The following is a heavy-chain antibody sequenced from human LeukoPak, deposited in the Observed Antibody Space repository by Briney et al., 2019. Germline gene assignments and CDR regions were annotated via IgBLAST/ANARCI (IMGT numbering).Heavy chain of an antibody. D-gene: IGHD6-6*01. CDR2: INPNSGGT. CDR1: GYPFTGYY. J-gene: IGHJ4*02. V-gene: IGHV1-2*02. CDR3: ARDGAARPEYDY. Sequence: SVKVSCKASGYPFTGYYRHWVRQAPGQGLEWMGWINPNSGGTNYAQKFQGRVTMTRDTSISTAYMELSRLRSDDTAVYYCARDGAARPEYDYWGQGTLVTVSS.